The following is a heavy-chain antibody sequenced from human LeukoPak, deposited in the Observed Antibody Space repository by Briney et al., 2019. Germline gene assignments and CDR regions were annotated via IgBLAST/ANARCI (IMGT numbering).Heavy chain of an antibody. Sequence: GGSLRLSCAASGFTFNSYGMHWVRQAPGKGLEWVAVISYDGSNKYYADSVKGRFTISRDNSKNTLYLQMNSLRAEDTAVYYCAKDGAPIASSWYGGFDPWGRGTLVTVSS. CDR2: ISYDGSNK. D-gene: IGHD6-13*01. J-gene: IGHJ5*02. V-gene: IGHV3-30*18. CDR1: GFTFNSYG. CDR3: AKDGAPIASSWYGGFDP.